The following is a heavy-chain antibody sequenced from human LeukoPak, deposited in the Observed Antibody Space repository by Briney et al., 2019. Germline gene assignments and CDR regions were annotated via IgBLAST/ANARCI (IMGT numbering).Heavy chain of an antibody. V-gene: IGHV4-39*01. CDR1: GGSISSSSYY. CDR2: IYYSGST. Sequence: KPSETLSLTCTVSGGSISSSSYYWGWIRQPPGKGLEWIGSIYYSGSTYYNPSLKSRVTISVDTSKNQFSLKLSSVTAADTAVYYCASVRKKWELRTLDYWGQGTLVTVSS. D-gene: IGHD1-26*01. CDR3: ASVRKKWELRTLDY. J-gene: IGHJ4*02.